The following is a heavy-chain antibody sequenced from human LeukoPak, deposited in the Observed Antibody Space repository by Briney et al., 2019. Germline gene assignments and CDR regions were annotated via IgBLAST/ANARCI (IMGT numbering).Heavy chain of an antibody. CDR1: GGSISSGGYY. D-gene: IGHD4-17*01. CDR2: LYSVGST. V-gene: IGHV4-31*03. CDR3: ARDSSGDYWYFGL. J-gene: IGHJ2*01. Sequence: SQTLSLTCTVSGGSISSGGYYWSWIRQHPEKGLEWIGYLYSVGSTYYNLSLKSRVTISVDTSKNQVSLKMTSVTAADTAVYYCARDSSGDYWYFGLWGRGTLVTVSS.